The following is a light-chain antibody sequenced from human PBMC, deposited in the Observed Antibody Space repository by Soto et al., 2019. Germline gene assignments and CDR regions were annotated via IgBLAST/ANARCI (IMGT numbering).Light chain of an antibody. V-gene: IGKV3-15*01. CDR2: GAS. CDR3: QQYNNWPWYT. J-gene: IGKJ2*01. CDR1: QSVSSN. Sequence: EIVMTQSPATLSVSPGERATLSYRASQSVSSNLAWYQQKPGQAPRLLISGASTRATGIPARFSGSGSGTEFTLTISSLQSEDFAVYYCQQYNNWPWYTFGQGTKLEIK.